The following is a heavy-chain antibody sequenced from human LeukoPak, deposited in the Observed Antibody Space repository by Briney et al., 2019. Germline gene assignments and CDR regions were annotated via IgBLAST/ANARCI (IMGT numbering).Heavy chain of an antibody. CDR3: AREIDSSGYYSGSGFDP. D-gene: IGHD3-22*01. Sequence: ASVKVSCKASGYTFTNYGISWVRQAPGQGLEWMGWISAYNDITNYAQKFQGRVTMTRDTSTSTVYMELSSLRSEDTAVYYCAREIDSSGYYSGSGFDPWGQGTLVTVSS. J-gene: IGHJ5*02. CDR1: GYTFTNYG. V-gene: IGHV1-18*01. CDR2: ISAYNDIT.